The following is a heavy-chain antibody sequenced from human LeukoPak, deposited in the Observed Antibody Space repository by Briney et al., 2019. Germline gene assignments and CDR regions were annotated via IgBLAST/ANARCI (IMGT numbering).Heavy chain of an antibody. CDR3: AGERGVGEFY. D-gene: IGHD3-10*01. J-gene: IGHJ4*02. CDR2: INWNGGST. Sequence: PGGPLRLSCAASGFTFDDYGMSWVRQAPGKGLEWVSGINWNGGSTGYVDSVRGRFTISRDNAKKSLYLQMNSLSAEDTAVYYCAGERGVGEFYWGQGTLVTVSS. V-gene: IGHV3-20*04. CDR1: GFTFDDYG.